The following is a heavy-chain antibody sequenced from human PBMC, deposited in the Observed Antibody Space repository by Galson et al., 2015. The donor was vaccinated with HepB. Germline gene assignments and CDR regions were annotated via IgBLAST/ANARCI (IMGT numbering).Heavy chain of an antibody. D-gene: IGHD1-1*01. CDR3: ARGGSGTYYFDY. J-gene: IGHJ4*02. CDR1: GFTFTNYA. V-gene: IGHV3-30-3*01. Sequence: SLRLSCAASGFTFTNYAMHWVRLAPGRGLEWVASVAYDGADRYYADSVEGRFTISRDNSKSTLFLQMNSLRPEDTGVYFCARGGSGTYYFDYWGQGTLVTVSS. CDR2: VAYDGADR.